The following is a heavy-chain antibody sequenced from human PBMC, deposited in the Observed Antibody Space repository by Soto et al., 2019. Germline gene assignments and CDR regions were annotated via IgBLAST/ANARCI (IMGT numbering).Heavy chain of an antibody. CDR1: GFTFSRYV. CDR2: ISCSGGAT. J-gene: IGHJ6*04. CDR3: AGSDGDYFYNRLDV. Sequence: EVQLLESGGGLVQPGGSLRLSCAASGFTFSRYVMSWVRQAPGKGLEWVSLISCSGGATYYADSVKGRFTISRDNSKNALDQPVERLRDEESAGYYWAGSDGDYFYNRLDVWGKGTTVTVSS. D-gene: IGHD4-17*01. V-gene: IGHV3-23*01.